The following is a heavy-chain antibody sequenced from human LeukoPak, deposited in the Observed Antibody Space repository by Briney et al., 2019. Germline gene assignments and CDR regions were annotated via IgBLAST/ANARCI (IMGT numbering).Heavy chain of an antibody. D-gene: IGHD6-13*01. CDR3: AKGGGSSWYGAVWFDP. CDR1: GFTFSSYA. Sequence: PGGSLRLYCAASGFTFSSYAMSWVRQAPGKGLEWVSAISGSGGSTYHADSVKGRFTISRDNSKNTLYLQMNSLRAEDTAVYYCAKGGGSSWYGAVWFDPWGQGTLVTVSS. CDR2: ISGSGGST. J-gene: IGHJ5*02. V-gene: IGHV3-23*01.